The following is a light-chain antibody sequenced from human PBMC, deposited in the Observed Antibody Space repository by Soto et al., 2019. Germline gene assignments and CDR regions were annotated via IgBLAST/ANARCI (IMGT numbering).Light chain of an antibody. CDR1: QSVSNN. CDR2: HAA. Sequence: EIVMTQSPATLSVSPGERATLSCRASQSVSNNVAWYQQKPGQAPRLLIYHAATRATGIPARFSGSGSGTELTLTISSRQAEDFAVYYCQQYNEWPLTFGGGTNVEIK. V-gene: IGKV3-15*01. CDR3: QQYNEWPLT. J-gene: IGKJ4*01.